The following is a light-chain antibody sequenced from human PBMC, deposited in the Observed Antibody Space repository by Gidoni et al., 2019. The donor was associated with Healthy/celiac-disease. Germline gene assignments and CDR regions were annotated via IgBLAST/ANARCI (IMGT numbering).Light chain of an antibody. V-gene: IGKV1-17*01. J-gene: IGKJ1*01. CDR1: QGISND. Sequence: DIPMTQSPSSLSASVGDRVNITCRASQGISNDLGWYQQKPGKAPKRLIYAASSLQSGVPSRFSGSGSGTEFTLTISSLQPEDFATYYCLQHNSYPWTFGQGTKVEIK. CDR3: LQHNSYPWT. CDR2: AAS.